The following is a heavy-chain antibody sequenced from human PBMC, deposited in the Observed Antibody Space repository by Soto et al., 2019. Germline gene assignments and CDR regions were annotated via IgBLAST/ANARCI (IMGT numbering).Heavy chain of an antibody. CDR3: ARGTGTNDY. CDR2: IYYGGST. J-gene: IGHJ4*02. CDR1: GGSISSGDYY. D-gene: IGHD1-7*01. Sequence: QVQLQESGPGLVKPSQTLSLTCTVSGGSISSGDYYWSWMRQPPGKGLEWSGYIYYGGSTYDNPSLKSRVTISVDTSENQVAPKLYSWTAADTAVYYCARGTGTNDYWGQGTLVTVSS. V-gene: IGHV4-30-4*01.